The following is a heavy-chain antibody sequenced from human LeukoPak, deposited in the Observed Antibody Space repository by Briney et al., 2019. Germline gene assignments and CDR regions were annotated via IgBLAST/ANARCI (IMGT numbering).Heavy chain of an antibody. CDR3: ATIPSNYYDSSGYDDY. D-gene: IGHD3-22*01. CDR1: GYTFTGYY. J-gene: IGHJ4*02. V-gene: IGHV1-2*06. Sequence: ASVKVSCKASGYTFTGYYMHWVRQAPGQGLKWMGRINPNSGGTNYAQKFQGRVTMTRYTSISTAYMELSRLRSDDTAVYYCATIPSNYYDSSGYDDYWGQGTLVTVSS. CDR2: INPNSGGT.